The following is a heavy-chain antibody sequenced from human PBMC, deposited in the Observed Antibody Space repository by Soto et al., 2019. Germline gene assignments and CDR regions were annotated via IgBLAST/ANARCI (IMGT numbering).Heavy chain of an antibody. CDR3: ATLLLRRMHV. D-gene: IGHD1-26*01. V-gene: IGHV1-2*02. CDR1: GYTFKVYN. J-gene: IGHJ6*02. Sequence: ASVKVSCKAPGYTFKVYNMQWVRQAPGQGLEWMGWVHPNSSGTNYAQSFEGRVTMTRDTSINTAYMELSRLTSDDTTVYYCATLLLRRMHVWGQATTLT. CDR2: VHPNSSGT.